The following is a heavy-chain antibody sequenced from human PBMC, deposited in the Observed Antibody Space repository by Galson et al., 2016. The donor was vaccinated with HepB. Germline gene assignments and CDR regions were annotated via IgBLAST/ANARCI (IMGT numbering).Heavy chain of an antibody. Sequence: LSLTCAVYGGSFSGYYWSWIRQSPGKGLEWVSYISSNYNYTNYADSVKGRFTISRDNAKNSLYLQMNSLRAEDTAVYYCARRNWNDAFDIWGQGTMVSVSS. CDR1: GGSFSGYY. CDR2: ISSNYNYT. J-gene: IGHJ3*02. V-gene: IGHV3-11*06. D-gene: IGHD1-1*01. CDR3: ARRNWNDAFDI.